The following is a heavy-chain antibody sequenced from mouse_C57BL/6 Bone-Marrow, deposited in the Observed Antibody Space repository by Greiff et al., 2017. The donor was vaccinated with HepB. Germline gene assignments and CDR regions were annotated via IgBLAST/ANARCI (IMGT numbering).Heavy chain of an antibody. J-gene: IGHJ2*01. V-gene: IGHV1-82*01. CDR1: GYAFSSSW. CDR3: AREEIYYGNGFDY. D-gene: IGHD2-1*01. Sequence: QVQLQQSGPELVKPGASVKISCKASGYAFSSSWMNWVKQRPGKGLEWIGRIYPGDGDTNYNGKFKGKATLTADKSSSTAYMQLSSLTSEDSAVYFCAREEIYYGNGFDYWGQGTTLTVSS. CDR2: IYPGDGDT.